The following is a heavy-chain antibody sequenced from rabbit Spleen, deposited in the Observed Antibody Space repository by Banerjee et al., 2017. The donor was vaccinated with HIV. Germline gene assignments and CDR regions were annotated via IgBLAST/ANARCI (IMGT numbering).Heavy chain of an antibody. Sequence: QSLQESGGGLVQPEGSLTLTCTASGFSFSSSYYMYWVRQAPGKGLEWIGCIYTGSDTTWYASWAKGRFTISKTSSTTVTLEMTSLTVADTATYFCARDTGSSFSSYGMDLWGPGTLVTVS. D-gene: IGHD8-1*01. CDR3: ARDTGSSFSSYGMDL. CDR1: GFSFSSSYY. J-gene: IGHJ6*01. V-gene: IGHV1S40*01. CDR2: IYTGSDTT.